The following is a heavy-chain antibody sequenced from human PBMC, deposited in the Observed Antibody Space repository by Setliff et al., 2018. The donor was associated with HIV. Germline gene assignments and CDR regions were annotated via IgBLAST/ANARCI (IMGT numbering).Heavy chain of an antibody. Sequence: ASETLSLTCTLSGGSFGDYHWSWIRQPAGRGLEWIGRIFRSGTTDYKFSLKSRVTISIGTSRNQFSLRLTSVTAEDTAVYYCARDRHYSGLGSYGPWGPGTLVTVSS. CDR2: IFRSGTT. CDR3: ARDRHYSGLGSYGP. CDR1: GGSFGDYH. D-gene: IGHD3-10*01. V-gene: IGHV4-4*07. J-gene: IGHJ5*02.